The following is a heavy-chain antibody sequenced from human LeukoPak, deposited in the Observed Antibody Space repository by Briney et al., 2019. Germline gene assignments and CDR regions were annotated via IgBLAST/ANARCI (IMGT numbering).Heavy chain of an antibody. CDR3: ASALVREYYYYYYYMDV. D-gene: IGHD2/OR15-2a*01. Sequence: ASVTVSFTASGGTFIIYAISWVRQAPGQGLEWMGGIIPIFGTANYAQKFQGRVTITTDESTSTAYMELSSLRSEDTAVYYCASALVREYYYYYYYMDVWGKGTTVTVSS. V-gene: IGHV1-69*05. J-gene: IGHJ6*03. CDR1: GGTFIIYA. CDR2: IIPIFGTA.